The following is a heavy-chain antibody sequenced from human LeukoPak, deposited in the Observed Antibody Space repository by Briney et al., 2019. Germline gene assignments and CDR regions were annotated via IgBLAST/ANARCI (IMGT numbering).Heavy chain of an antibody. J-gene: IGHJ4*02. CDR2: IYTSGST. V-gene: IGHV4-4*07. CDR3: ARDKGLLWFRELDY. D-gene: IGHD3-10*01. CDR1: GGSISSYY. Sequence: SETLSLTGTVSGGSISSYYWSWIRQPAGKGLEWIGRIYTSGSTNYNPSLKSRVTMSVDTSKNQFSLKLSSVAAADTAVYYCARDKGLLWFRELDYWGQGTLVTVSS.